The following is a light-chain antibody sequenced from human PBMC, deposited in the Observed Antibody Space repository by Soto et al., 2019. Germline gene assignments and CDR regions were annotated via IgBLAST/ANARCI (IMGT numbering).Light chain of an antibody. CDR2: AAY. V-gene: IGKV1-39*01. J-gene: IGKJ2*01. CDR3: HQSYSTPFT. Sequence: DIQMTQSPSTLSASVGDRVTITCRASQSISSWLAWYQQKPGKAPKLLIYAAYSLQTGVPSRFSGSGSGTDFTLTISSLQPEDFATYYCHQSYSTPFTFGQGTKVDIK. CDR1: QSISSW.